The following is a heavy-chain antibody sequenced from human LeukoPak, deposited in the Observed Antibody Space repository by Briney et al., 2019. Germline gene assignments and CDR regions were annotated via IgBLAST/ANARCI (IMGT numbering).Heavy chain of an antibody. V-gene: IGHV4-39*01. CDR1: GGSINSHSYY. CDR2: VYYDGTS. Sequence: SESLSLTCTVSGGSINSHSYYWGWIRQPPGKGLVWIGSVYYDGTSYSNPSLTSRAAVFVDTSRDEFSLDLSFVTAADTAVYYCVRHMSTNTGYFDSCGQGTLVSVSS. J-gene: IGHJ4*02. CDR3: VRHMSTNTGYFDS. D-gene: IGHD5-24*01.